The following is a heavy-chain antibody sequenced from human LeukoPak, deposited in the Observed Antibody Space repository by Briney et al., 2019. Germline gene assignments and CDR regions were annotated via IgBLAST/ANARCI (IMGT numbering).Heavy chain of an antibody. V-gene: IGHV3-23*01. CDR3: ARDIRDAGNYGRFDP. D-gene: IGHD4-17*01. J-gene: IGHJ5*02. CDR1: GFTFSRYA. CDR2: ISTSGGNT. Sequence: GGSRRLSCAGSGFTFSRYAMTWVRQTPGKGLEWVSSISTSGGNTYYLDSVKGRFTISRDNSKNTLYLQMNSLRAEDTALYRCARDIRDAGNYGRFDPWGQGTLVTVSS.